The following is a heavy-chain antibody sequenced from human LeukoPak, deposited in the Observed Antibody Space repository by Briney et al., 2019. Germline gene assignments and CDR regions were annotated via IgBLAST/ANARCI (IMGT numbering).Heavy chain of an antibody. CDR3: TPHPSSVV. V-gene: IGHV3-73*01. J-gene: IGHJ4*02. CDR2: IRSKANSYAT. D-gene: IGHD4-23*01. CDR1: GFTFSGSA. Sequence: PGGALRLSCAASGFTFSGSAMHWVRQASGKGLEWVGRIRSKANSYATAYAASVKGRFTISRDDSKNTAYLQMNSLKTEDTAVYYCTPHPSSVVWGQGTLVTVSS.